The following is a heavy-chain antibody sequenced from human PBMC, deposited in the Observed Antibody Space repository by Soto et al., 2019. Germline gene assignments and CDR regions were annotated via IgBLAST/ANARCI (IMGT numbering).Heavy chain of an antibody. CDR3: ARGGYCSSTSCYKTNDY. V-gene: IGHV1-8*01. J-gene: IGHJ4*02. CDR2: MNPNSGNT. D-gene: IGHD2-2*01. Sequence: ASVKVSCKASGYTFTSYDINWVRQATGQGLEWMGWMNPNSGNTGYAQKFQGRVTMTRNTSISTAYMELSSLRSEDTAVYYCARGGYCSSTSCYKTNDYSGPGPLLTVFS. CDR1: GYTFTSYD.